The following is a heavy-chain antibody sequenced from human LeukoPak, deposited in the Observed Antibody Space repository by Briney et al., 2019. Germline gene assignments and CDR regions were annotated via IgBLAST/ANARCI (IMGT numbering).Heavy chain of an antibody. CDR1: NADIARHY. CDR2: VRYSGSS. V-gene: IGHV4-59*11. Sequence: SETLSLTCSVSNADIARHYWSWIRQPPGKGLEWIGYVRYSGSSSNNPSLKNRVTFSVDPTKRQVSLKLTSVTAADTAVYYCARASAYHLGSHYNPGFDFWGQGTLVTVSS. D-gene: IGHD3-10*01. CDR3: ARASAYHLGSHYNPGFDF. J-gene: IGHJ4*02.